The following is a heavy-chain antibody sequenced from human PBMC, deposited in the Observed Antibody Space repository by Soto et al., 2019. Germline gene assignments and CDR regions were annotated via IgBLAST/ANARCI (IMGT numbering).Heavy chain of an antibody. J-gene: IGHJ3*02. D-gene: IGHD2-2*03. Sequence: PGGSLRLSCAASGFTFSSYWMSWVRQAPGKGLEWVAYIKKNGSAIYYADSVKGRFTISRDNAKNSLYLQMNSLRAEDTAVYYCARDSGYCSSTSCYPDAFDIWGQGTMVTVSS. CDR1: GFTFSSYW. CDR2: IKKNGSAI. CDR3: ARDSGYCSSTSCYPDAFDI. V-gene: IGHV3-7*01.